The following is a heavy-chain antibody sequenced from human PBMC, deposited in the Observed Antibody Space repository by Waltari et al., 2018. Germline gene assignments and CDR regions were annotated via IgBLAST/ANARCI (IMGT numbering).Heavy chain of an antibody. D-gene: IGHD6-6*01. CDR3: AWYSSSFPHYYYYMDV. J-gene: IGHJ6*03. CDR2: ISSSSSTI. V-gene: IGHV3-48*04. CDR1: GFTFSSYR. Sequence: EVQLVESGGGLVQPGGSLRVSWTASGFTFSSYRMNWVRQAPGKGREWVSYISSSSSTIYYADSFKGRFTISRDNAKNPLYLQLISLRAEDPAVYYCAWYSSSFPHYYYYMDVWGNGTTVTVSS.